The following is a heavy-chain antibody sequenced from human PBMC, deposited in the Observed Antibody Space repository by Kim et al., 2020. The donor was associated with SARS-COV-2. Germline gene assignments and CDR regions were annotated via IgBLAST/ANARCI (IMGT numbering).Heavy chain of an antibody. Sequence: FYADSVQGRFTISRDNSQNMVYLQMNSLRAEDTAIYYCAKRLASSALDVWGQGTTVTVSS. D-gene: IGHD6-6*01. CDR3: AKRLASSALDV. J-gene: IGHJ6*02. V-gene: IGHV3-23*01.